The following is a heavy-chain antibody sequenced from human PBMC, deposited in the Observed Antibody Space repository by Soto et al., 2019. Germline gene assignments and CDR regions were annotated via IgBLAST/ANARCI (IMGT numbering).Heavy chain of an antibody. CDR1: GYTFTSYA. D-gene: IGHD6-6*01. V-gene: IGHV1-3*01. J-gene: IGHJ5*02. Sequence: QVQLVQSGAEVKKPGASVKVSCKASGYTFTSYAMHWVRQAPGQRLEWMGWINAGNGNTKYSQKFQGRVTITRDTFASTAYMERSSLRSEDTAVYYFARDPLTYSSSSPRGWLEPWGQGTLVTVSS. CDR2: INAGNGNT. CDR3: ARDPLTYSSSSPRGWLEP.